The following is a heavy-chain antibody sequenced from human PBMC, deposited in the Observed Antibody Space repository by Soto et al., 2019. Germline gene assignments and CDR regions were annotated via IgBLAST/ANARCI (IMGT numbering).Heavy chain of an antibody. CDR3: ARRQYCSSTSCYAGGDYGMDV. V-gene: IGHV5-10-1*01. J-gene: IGHJ6*02. CDR1: GYSFTSYW. D-gene: IGHD2-2*01. CDR2: IDPSDSYT. Sequence: PGESLKISCKGSGYSFTSYWISWVRQMPGKGLEWMGRIDPSDSYTNYSPSFQGHVTISADKSISTAYLQWSSLKASDTAMYYCARRQYCSSTSCYAGGDYGMDVWGQGTTVTVSS.